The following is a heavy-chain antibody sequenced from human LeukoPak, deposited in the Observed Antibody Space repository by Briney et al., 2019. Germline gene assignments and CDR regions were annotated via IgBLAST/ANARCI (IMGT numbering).Heavy chain of an antibody. CDR3: ARGRGRYYGMDV. CDR2: INHSGST. Sequence: SETLSLTCAVYGGSFSGYYWSWIRQPPGKWLEWIGEINHSGSTNYNPSLKSRVSTSVDTSKNQFSLKLSSVTAADTAVYYCARGRGRYYGMDVWSQGTTVTVSS. CDR1: GGSFSGYY. J-gene: IGHJ6*02. D-gene: IGHD3-10*01. V-gene: IGHV4-34*01.